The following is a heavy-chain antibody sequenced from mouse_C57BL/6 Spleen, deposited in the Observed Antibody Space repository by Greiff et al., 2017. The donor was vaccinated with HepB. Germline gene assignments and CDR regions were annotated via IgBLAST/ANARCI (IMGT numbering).Heavy chain of an antibody. J-gene: IGHJ3*01. V-gene: IGHV1-39*01. CDR2: INPNYGTT. CDR1: GYSFTDYN. Sequence: VQLQQSGPELVKPGASVKISCKASGYSFTDYNMNWVKQSNGKSLEWIAVINPNYGTTSYNQKFKGKATLTVDQSSSTAYMQLNSLTSEDSAVYYCARRERKTAQAGFAYWGQGTLVTVSA. D-gene: IGHD3-2*02. CDR3: ARRERKTAQAGFAY.